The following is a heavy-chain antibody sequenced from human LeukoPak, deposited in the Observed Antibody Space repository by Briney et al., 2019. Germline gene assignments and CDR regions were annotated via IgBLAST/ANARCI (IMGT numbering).Heavy chain of an antibody. D-gene: IGHD4-23*01. Sequence: GGSLRLSCAASGFTFSSYAMSWVRQAPGKGLEWVSTISGSGGDTYYADSVKGRFSISRDNAKNTLYLQMNSLRVEDTAVYYCARGRPHGNDYWGQGTLVTVSS. CDR1: GFTFSSYA. V-gene: IGHV3-23*01. CDR2: ISGSGGDT. J-gene: IGHJ4*02. CDR3: ARGRPHGNDY.